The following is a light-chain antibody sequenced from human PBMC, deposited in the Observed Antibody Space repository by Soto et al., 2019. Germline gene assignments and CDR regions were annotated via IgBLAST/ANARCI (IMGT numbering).Light chain of an antibody. CDR3: QQYGSSPLWT. V-gene: IGKV1-5*01. CDR2: ATS. CDR1: QSISSW. J-gene: IGKJ1*01. Sequence: DIQMTQSPSTLSASVGDRVTITCRASQSISSWLAWYQQKPGNAPKLLIYATSTLQSGVPSRFSGSGSGTDFTLTISRLEPEDFAVYYCQQYGSSPLWTFGQGTKVDIK.